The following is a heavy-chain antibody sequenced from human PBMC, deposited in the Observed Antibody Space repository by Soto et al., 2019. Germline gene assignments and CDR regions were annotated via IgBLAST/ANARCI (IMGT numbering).Heavy chain of an antibody. CDR2: ISYDGSNK. CDR3: AKDGGSSWPEEGYFQH. CDR1: GFTFSSYG. V-gene: IGHV3-30*18. J-gene: IGHJ1*01. D-gene: IGHD6-13*01. Sequence: GGSLRLSCAASGFTFSSYGMHWVRQAPGKGLEWVAVISYDGSNKYYADSVKGRFTISRDNSKNTLYLQMNSLRAEDTAVYYCAKDGGSSWPEEGYFQHWGQGTLVTVSS.